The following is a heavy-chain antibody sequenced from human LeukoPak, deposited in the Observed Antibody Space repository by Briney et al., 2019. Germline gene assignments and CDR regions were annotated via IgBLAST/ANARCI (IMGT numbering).Heavy chain of an antibody. J-gene: IGHJ3*02. CDR1: GYTFTGYY. V-gene: IGHV1-2*02. D-gene: IGHD6-13*01. CDR2: INPNSGGT. CDR3: ARVMAAADNGDAFDI. Sequence: LWASVKVSCKASGYTFTGYYMHWVRQAPGQGLEWMGWINPNSGGTNYAQKFQGRVTMTRDTSISTAYMELSRLRSDDTAVYYCARVMAAADNGDAFDIWGQGTMVTVSS.